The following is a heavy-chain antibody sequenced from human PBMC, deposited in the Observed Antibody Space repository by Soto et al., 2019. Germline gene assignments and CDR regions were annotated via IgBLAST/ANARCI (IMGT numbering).Heavy chain of an antibody. J-gene: IGHJ4*02. CDR2: SRDKPQGYST. CDR1: GYSFTSYW. D-gene: IGHD3-22*01. Sequence: PGESLKISCKGSGYSFTSYWIGWVRQMPGKGLEWVGRSRDKPQGYSTAYAASVKGRFTTSRDESKNSAYLQMNSLKTEDTAVYYCVRATYFSDSSGYTRCLDYWGQGTLVTVSS. V-gene: IGHV3-72*01. CDR3: VRATYFSDSSGYTRCLDY.